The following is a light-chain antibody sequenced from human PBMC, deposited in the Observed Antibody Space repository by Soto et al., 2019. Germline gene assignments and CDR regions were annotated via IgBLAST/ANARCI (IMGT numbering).Light chain of an antibody. CDR3: CSYIRGDTWV. CDR1: NNDVGGYNF. V-gene: IGLV2-14*01. Sequence: QPVLTQHASVSGSPGQSITISCTGTNNDVGGYNFVSWYQQHPGKAPRLMIYGVSDRPSGVSYRFSGSKSGNTASLTISGLQAEDEADYYCCSYIRGDTWVFGGGTKLTVL. J-gene: IGLJ3*02. CDR2: GVS.